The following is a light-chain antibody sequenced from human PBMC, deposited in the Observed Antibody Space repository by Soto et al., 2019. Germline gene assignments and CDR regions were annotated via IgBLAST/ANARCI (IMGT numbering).Light chain of an antibody. J-gene: IGKJ2*01. V-gene: IGKV3-20*01. CDR1: QSVSSIY. Sequence: EIVLTQSPGTLSLSPGERATLSCRASQSVSSIYLASYQQKPGQAPRLLIYRASSRATGIPDRFSGSGSGTDFTLTISRLEPEDFAVYYCHQSGGSPPYTFGQGTKLEIK. CDR2: RAS. CDR3: HQSGGSPPYT.